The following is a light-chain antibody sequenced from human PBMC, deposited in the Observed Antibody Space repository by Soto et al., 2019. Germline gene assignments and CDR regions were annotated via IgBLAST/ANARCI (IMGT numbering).Light chain of an antibody. Sequence: EIVLTQSPATLSLSLGERATLSCRASQSVTTYLAWYQQKPGQAPRLLIYGASTRATGIPARFSGSGSGTEFTLTISSLQSEDFAVYYCQQYNNWPPVTFGQGTRLEIK. CDR1: QSVTTY. J-gene: IGKJ5*01. CDR2: GAS. V-gene: IGKV3-15*01. CDR3: QQYNNWPPVT.